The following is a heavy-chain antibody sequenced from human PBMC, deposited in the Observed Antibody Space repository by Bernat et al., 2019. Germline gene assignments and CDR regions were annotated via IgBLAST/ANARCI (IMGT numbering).Heavy chain of an antibody. CDR1: GFTFSSYS. D-gene: IGHD3-3*01. CDR2: ISSSSRYI. CDR3: EREYYDFAAVVGYYNYMDV. J-gene: IGHJ6*03. Sequence: EVQLVESGGGLVKPGGSLRLSCAASGFTFSSYSMNWVRQAPGKGLEWFSAISSSSRYIYYADSVKGRFTISRDNAKNSRYLQMNSLRAEDTAVYYCEREYYDFAAVVGYYNYMDVWGKGTTVTVSS. V-gene: IGHV3-21*01.